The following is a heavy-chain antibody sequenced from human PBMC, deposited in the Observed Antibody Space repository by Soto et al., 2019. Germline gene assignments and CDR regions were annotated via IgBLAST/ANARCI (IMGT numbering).Heavy chain of an antibody. Sequence: QVHLQESGPGLVEPSGTLSLTCAVSGGSISSSNWWSWVRQPPGKGLEWIAKIYHSGSTHYNPSHKSRVTISVDKAKNQFSLKLTSVTAADTAVYYCAREGYNYNYNYWCQGTLVTVSS. CDR2: IYHSGST. CDR3: AREGYNYNYNY. CDR1: GGSISSSNW. J-gene: IGHJ4*02. V-gene: IGHV4-4*02. D-gene: IGHD5-18*01.